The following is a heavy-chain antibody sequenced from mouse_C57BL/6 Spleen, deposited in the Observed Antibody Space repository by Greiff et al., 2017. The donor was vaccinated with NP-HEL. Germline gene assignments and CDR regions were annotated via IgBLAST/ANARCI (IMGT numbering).Heavy chain of an antibody. V-gene: IGHV1-52*01. CDR2: IDPSDSET. J-gene: IGHJ2*01. CDR1: GYTFTSYW. CDR3: AREGISDGYYVDY. Sequence: QVQLLQPGAELVRPGSSVKLSCTASGYTFTSYWMPWVRQRPIQGLEWIANIDPSDSETYYNQKFKDKATLTVDKACSTAYMQLSSLTSEDSAVYCCAREGISDGYYVDYWGQGTTVTVAS. D-gene: IGHD2-3*01.